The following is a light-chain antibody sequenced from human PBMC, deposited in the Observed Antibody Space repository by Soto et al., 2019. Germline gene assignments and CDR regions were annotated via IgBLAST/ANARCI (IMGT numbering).Light chain of an antibody. J-gene: IGKJ2*01. Sequence: EIVMTQSPATLSVSPGERATLSCRASQSVSSNLAWYQQKPGQAPRLLIYGASTRATGIPARFSGSGSGTEFTLTLSSLQSEDFAVYYCQQYSNWPQTFGQGTKLEIK. CDR1: QSVSSN. CDR3: QQYSNWPQT. V-gene: IGKV3D-15*01. CDR2: GAS.